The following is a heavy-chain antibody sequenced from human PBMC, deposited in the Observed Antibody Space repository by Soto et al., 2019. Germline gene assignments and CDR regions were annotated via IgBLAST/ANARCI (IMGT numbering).Heavy chain of an antibody. CDR1: GGSISSYY. V-gene: IGHV4-59*01. J-gene: IGHJ2*01. Sequence: PSETLSLTCTVSGGSISSYYCSFIRHPPWKGLEWIVYIYYSGSTNYNPSLKSRVTISVDTSKNQFSLKLSSVTAADTAVYYCARLYGDYAYWYFDLWGRGTLVTVSS. D-gene: IGHD4-17*01. CDR2: IYYSGST. CDR3: ARLYGDYAYWYFDL.